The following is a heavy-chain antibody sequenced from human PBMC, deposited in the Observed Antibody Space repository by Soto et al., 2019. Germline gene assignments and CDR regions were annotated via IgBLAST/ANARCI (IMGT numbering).Heavy chain of an antibody. CDR3: ARDRDNSNWPNFDS. V-gene: IGHV1-69*02. CDR1: GDTFSIYT. Sequence: QVQLVQSGSEVKKPGSSVRVSCKTSGDTFSIYTISWVRQAPGQGREWMGRVLPFLDITSYSQRFQGRVTITADRSTTTAYMELTRLRSEDTAVYYCARDRDNSNWPNFDSWGQGTLVTVSS. D-gene: IGHD6-13*01. J-gene: IGHJ4*02. CDR2: VLPFLDIT.